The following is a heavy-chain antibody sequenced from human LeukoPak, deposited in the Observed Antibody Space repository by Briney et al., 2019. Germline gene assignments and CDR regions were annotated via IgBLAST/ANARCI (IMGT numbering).Heavy chain of an antibody. Sequence: GSLRLSCAASGFTVSSNYMSWIRQPPGKGLEWIGEINHSGSTNYNPSLKSRVTISVDTSKNQFSLKLSSVTAADTAVYYCARLVGRGYSYGSLQPKNFDYWGQGTLVTASS. D-gene: IGHD5-18*01. V-gene: IGHV4-34*01. CDR1: GFTVSSNY. CDR2: INHSGST. J-gene: IGHJ4*02. CDR3: ARLVGRGYSYGSLQPKNFDY.